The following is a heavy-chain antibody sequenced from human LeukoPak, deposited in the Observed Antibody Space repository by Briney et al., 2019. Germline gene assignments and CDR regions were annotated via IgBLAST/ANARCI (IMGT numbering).Heavy chain of an antibody. Sequence: GGSLRLSCAASGFTFSSYSMHWVRQAPGKGLEWLSYISTGSGTIYYADSVKGRFTISRDNAKNSLYLQMNSLRAEDTAVYYCARDGMGGIKAFDIWGQGTMVTVSS. CDR3: ARDGMGGIKAFDI. CDR2: ISTGSGTI. D-gene: IGHD3-10*01. J-gene: IGHJ3*02. V-gene: IGHV3-48*01. CDR1: GFTFSSYS.